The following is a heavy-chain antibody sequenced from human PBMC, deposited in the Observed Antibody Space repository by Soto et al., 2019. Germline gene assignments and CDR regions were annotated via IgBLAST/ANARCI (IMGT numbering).Heavy chain of an antibody. Sequence: SVKVSCKASGFTFTSSAVQWVRQARGQRLEWIGWIVVGSGNTNYAQKFQERVTITRDMSTSTAYTELSSLRSEDTAVYYCAAEGHGAVMLDYWGQGTLVTVSS. D-gene: IGHD6-19*01. V-gene: IGHV1-58*01. CDR2: IVVGSGNT. J-gene: IGHJ4*02. CDR1: GFTFTSSA. CDR3: AAEGHGAVMLDY.